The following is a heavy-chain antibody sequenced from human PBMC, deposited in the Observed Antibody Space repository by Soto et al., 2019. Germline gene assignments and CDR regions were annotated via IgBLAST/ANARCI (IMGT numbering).Heavy chain of an antibody. CDR3: AREGPAAYYYYGMDV. J-gene: IGHJ6*02. CDR1: GYSFTTYG. V-gene: IGHV1-18*01. Sequence: QVQLVQSRGEVKKPGASVKVSCKTSGYSFTTYGISWVRQAPGQGLEWMGWISGYNGNTNYAQKLQGRVTMTTDTTASTSYMELRSLSSDDTAVYYCAREGPAAYYYYGMDVWGQGSTVTVSS. CDR2: ISGYNGNT.